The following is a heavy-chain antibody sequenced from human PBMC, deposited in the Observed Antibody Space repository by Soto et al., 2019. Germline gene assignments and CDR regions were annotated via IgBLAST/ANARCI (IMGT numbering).Heavy chain of an antibody. CDR3: ARVDAYNQPNFGY. J-gene: IGHJ4*02. Sequence: ASVKVSCKASGYTFTSYTITWVRQAPGQGLEWMGWINPYNSNTNYAQKFQDRVTMTTDTSTSTAYMELRSLRSDDTAVYYCARVDAYNQPNFGYWGQATLVTVSS. CDR2: INPYNSNT. V-gene: IGHV1-18*01. D-gene: IGHD1-1*01. CDR1: GYTFTSYT.